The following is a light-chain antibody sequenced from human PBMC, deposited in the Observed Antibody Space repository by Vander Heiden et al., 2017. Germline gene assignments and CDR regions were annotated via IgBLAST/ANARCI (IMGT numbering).Light chain of an antibody. CDR1: NIDSKS. Sequence: SYVLTQPPSVSVAPGQTARITCGGNNIDSKSVNWYQQKPGQAPILVVYEDSDRPSGIPERFSASNSGNTDTLTVTRVEAGDEADYYCQVWDVSLGRSWVFGGGTKLTVL. V-gene: IGLV3-21*02. J-gene: IGLJ3*02. CDR3: QVWDVSLGRSWV. CDR2: EDS.